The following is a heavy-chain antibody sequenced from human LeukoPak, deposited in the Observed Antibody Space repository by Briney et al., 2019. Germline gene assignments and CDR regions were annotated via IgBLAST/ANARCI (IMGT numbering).Heavy chain of an antibody. Sequence: GGSLGLSCAASGFTFSDYYMSWIRQAPGKGLEWVSYISSSGSTIYYADSVKGRFTISRDNAKNSLYLQMNSLRAEDTAVYHCARDGMWQWLIRGIFDYWGQGTLVTVSS. CDR3: ARDGMWQWLIRGIFDY. D-gene: IGHD6-19*01. V-gene: IGHV3-11*01. CDR2: ISSSGSTI. J-gene: IGHJ4*02. CDR1: GFTFSDYY.